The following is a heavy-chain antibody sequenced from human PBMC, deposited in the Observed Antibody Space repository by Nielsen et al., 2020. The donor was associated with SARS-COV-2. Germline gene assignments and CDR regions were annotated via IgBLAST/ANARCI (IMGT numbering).Heavy chain of an antibody. CDR2: ISWKSGPI. Sequence: SLKISCAASGFNFDDYAMHWVRQAPGKGLEWVSGISWKSGPIGYADSVKGRFTISRDNVQKSLFLHMNNLRVEDTALYFCAKTWGSGTYYYYMDVWGQGTTVTVSS. D-gene: IGHD3-10*01. V-gene: IGHV3-9*01. CDR3: AKTWGSGTYYYYMDV. CDR1: GFNFDDYA. J-gene: IGHJ6*03.